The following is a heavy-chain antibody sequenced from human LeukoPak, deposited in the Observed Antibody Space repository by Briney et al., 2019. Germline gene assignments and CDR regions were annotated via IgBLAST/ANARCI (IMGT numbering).Heavy chain of an antibody. V-gene: IGHV3-23*01. CDR3: ADLGTTYYYDRSTY. CDR2: IGSSGGSP. Sequence: PGGSPRLSCAASGFSFSSYAMSWVRQAPGKGLEWVSGIGSSGGSPYYADSVQGRFTISRDNSKNTLFLQMTGLRAEDTAVYYCADLGTTYYYDRSTYWGQGTLVAVSS. CDR1: GFSFSSYA. J-gene: IGHJ4*02. D-gene: IGHD3-22*01.